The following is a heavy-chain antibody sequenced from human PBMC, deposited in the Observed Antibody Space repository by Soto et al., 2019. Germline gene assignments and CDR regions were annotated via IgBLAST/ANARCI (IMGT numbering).Heavy chain of an antibody. CDR3: TRHVGDYLSRISPHAHYYMDV. V-gene: IGHV3-73*01. CDR2: IRSKANSYAT. Sequence: GGSLRLSCAASGFTFSGSAMHWVRQASGKGLEWVGRIRSKANSYATAYAASVKGRFTISRDDSKNTAYLQMNSLKTEDTAVYYCTRHVGDYLSRISPHAHYYMDVWGKGTTVTVSS. J-gene: IGHJ6*03. CDR1: GFTFSGSA. D-gene: IGHD4-17*01.